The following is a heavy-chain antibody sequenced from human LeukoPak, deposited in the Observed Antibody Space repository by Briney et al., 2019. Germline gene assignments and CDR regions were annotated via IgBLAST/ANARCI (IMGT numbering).Heavy chain of an antibody. CDR1: GGSFSDYW. J-gene: IGHJ6*03. CDR2: VNHSGRT. Sequence: NPSETLSLTCAVYGGSFSDYWWTWIRQSPGKGLEWIGEVNHSGRTNYNPSLKSRVSISVDRSKKQFSLKLDSVTAADTAVYYCAKKDYYYMDVWGKGTTVTVSS. CDR3: AKKDYYYMDV. V-gene: IGHV4-34*01.